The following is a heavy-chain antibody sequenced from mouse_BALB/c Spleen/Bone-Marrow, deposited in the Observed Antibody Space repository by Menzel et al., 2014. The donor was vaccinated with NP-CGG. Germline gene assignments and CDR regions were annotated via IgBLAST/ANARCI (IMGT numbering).Heavy chain of an antibody. V-gene: IGHV1-54*01. CDR2: INPGTGDT. D-gene: IGHD1-1*01. CDR3: ARRYYVHRYFDV. CDR1: GYAFXNYL. J-gene: IGHJ1*01. Sequence: QVQLQQSGAELVRPGTSVKVSCKASGYAFXNYLIEWVKQRPGQGLEWIGVINPGTGDTNYNEKFKGKATLTADKSSNTAYMQFSSLTSDDSAVYFCARRYYVHRYFDVWGAGTTVTVSS.